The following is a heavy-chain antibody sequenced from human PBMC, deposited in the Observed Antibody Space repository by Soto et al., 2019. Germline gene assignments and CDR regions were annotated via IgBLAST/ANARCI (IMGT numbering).Heavy chain of an antibody. Sequence: QEQLVQSGAEVKKPGSSVKVSCKASGGLFSSYPISWVRQVPGQGLEWMGGIIPVFQTAYYTQRFQGRVTISADESTNTAYMELSSLKSEDTAIYYAARGGRGYTWFNEFWCPVTLVTVSS. D-gene: IGHD3-16*02. CDR1: GGLFSSYP. V-gene: IGHV1-69*01. CDR3: ARGGRGYTWFNEF. CDR2: IIPVFQTA. J-gene: IGHJ4*02.